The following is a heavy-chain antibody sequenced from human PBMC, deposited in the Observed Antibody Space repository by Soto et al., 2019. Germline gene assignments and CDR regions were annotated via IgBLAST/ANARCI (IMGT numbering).Heavy chain of an antibody. CDR1: GYTFTLFG. CDR3: ARGGQYRYFDY. V-gene: IGHV1-18*01. J-gene: IGHJ4*02. Sequence: QVQLVQSGAEVKKPGASVQVSCTTSGYTFTLFGITWVRPAPGQGLEWMGWISPYNGDTKYAEKLEGRVTLTTDTSTDTAYMELTSLTSDDTAEYYCARGGQYRYFDYWGQGTLVTVSS. D-gene: IGHD2-2*02. CDR2: ISPYNGDT.